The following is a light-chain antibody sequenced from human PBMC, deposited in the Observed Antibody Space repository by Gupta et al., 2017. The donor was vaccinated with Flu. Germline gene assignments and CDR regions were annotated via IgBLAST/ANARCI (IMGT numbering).Light chain of an antibody. CDR3: QTWGTGTGV. CDR2: LNSDGSH. CDR1: SGHSSYA. J-gene: IGLJ3*02. Sequence: VKLTCTLSSGHSSYAIAWHQQQPEKGPRYLMKLNSDGSHSKGDGIPDRFSGSSSGAARYLTISSLQSEDEADYYCQTWGTGTGVFGGGTKLT. V-gene: IGLV4-69*01.